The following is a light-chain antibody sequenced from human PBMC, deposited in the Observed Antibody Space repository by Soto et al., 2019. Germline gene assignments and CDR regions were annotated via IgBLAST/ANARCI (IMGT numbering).Light chain of an antibody. Sequence: IQMTQSPSGVSPSVVHIVTMTGKASQDIDKFLNWYQQKPGKAPKLLIDDASNLETGVPSRFSGSGSGTHFTFTISSLQPEDIATYYCQKYDDLPINCGQGQQREIK. CDR2: DAS. CDR3: QKYDDLPIN. CDR1: QDIDKF. V-gene: IGKV1-33*01. J-gene: IGKJ5*01.